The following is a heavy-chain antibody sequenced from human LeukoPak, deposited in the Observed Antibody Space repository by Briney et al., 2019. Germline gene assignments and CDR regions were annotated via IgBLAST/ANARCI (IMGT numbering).Heavy chain of an antibody. CDR3: TREGVYSPDPTSYHRLPFDF. D-gene: IGHD3-16*02. Sequence: ASVKVSCKASGDNFSTYVITWVRQAPGQGLEWMGRIIPSLNVANFARKFKGRVTITADTSTNTAHLELSSLRSEDTAVYYCTREGVYSPDPTSYHRLPFDFWGKGTVVIVSS. CDR2: IIPSLNVA. J-gene: IGHJ3*01. V-gene: IGHV1-69*04. CDR1: GDNFSTYV.